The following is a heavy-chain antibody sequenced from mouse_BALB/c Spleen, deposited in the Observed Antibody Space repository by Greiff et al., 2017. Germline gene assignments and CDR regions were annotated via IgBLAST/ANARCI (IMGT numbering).Heavy chain of an antibody. CDR3: VRDGGYYGPSWFAY. J-gene: IGHJ3*01. CDR1: GFSLTSYD. CDR2: IWTGGGT. V-gene: IGHV2-9-2*01. Sequence: QVQLKESGPGLVAPSQSLSITCTVSGFSLTSYDISWIRQPPGKGLEWLGVIWTGGGTNYNSAFMSRLSISKDNSKSQVFLKMNSLQTDDTAIYYCVRDGGYYGPSWFAYWGQGTLVTVSA. D-gene: IGHD1-1*01.